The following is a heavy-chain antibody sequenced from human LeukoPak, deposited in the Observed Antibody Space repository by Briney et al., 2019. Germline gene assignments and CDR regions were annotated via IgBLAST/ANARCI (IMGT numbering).Heavy chain of an antibody. CDR1: GFTFSSYW. CDR2: IKQDGSEK. J-gene: IGHJ6*03. Sequence: GGSLRLSCAASGFTFSSYWMSWVRQAPGKGLEWVANIKQDGSEKYYVDSVKGRFTISRDNAKNSLYLQMNSLRAEDTAVYYCARVGDTVTYYYYMDVWGKGTTVTVSS. V-gene: IGHV3-7*01. D-gene: IGHD4-11*01. CDR3: ARVGDTVTYYYYMDV.